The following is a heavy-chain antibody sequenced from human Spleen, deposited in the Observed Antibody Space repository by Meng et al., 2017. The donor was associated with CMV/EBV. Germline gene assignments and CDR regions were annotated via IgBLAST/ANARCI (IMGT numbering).Heavy chain of an antibody. CDR1: GYTFTQYA. CDR3: VRDLMAMNLGTWFDP. J-gene: IGHJ5*02. CDR2: INTNTGNP. V-gene: IGHV7-4-1*02. Sequence: SGYTFTQYAMNWVRQAPGQGLEWMGWINTNTGNPTYAQGFTGRFVFSSDTSVSTAYLQISSLKAEDTAVYYCVRDLMAMNLGTWFDPWGQGTLVTVSS. D-gene: IGHD5-24*01.